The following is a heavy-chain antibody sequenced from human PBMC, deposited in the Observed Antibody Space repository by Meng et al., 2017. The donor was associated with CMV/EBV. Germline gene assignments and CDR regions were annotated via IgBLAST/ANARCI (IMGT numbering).Heavy chain of an antibody. CDR2: IYYSGST. D-gene: IGHD5-18*01. J-gene: IGHJ6*02. Sequence: SETLSLTCTVSGGSISSSSYYWGWIRQPPGKGLEWIGSIYYSGSTYYNPSLKSRVTISVDTSKNQFSLKLSSVTAADTAVYYCAREGYSYGDYYYGMDVRGQGTTVTVSS. CDR3: AREGYSYGDYYYGMDV. V-gene: IGHV4-39*07. CDR1: GGSISSSSYY.